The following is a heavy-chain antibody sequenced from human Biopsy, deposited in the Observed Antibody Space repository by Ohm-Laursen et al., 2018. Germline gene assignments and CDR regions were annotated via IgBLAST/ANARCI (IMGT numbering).Heavy chain of an antibody. J-gene: IGHJ4*02. V-gene: IGHV3-11*01. Sequence: GSLRLSCTASGFTFGDYYMSWIRQAPGKGLEWLSYISGSGVTKMYADSVKGRFTVSRDNAKNSLYLEMNNLTVEDTDVYYCATDGAGSYNENWGQGTLVSVSS. CDR3: ATDGAGSYNEN. CDR1: GFTFGDYY. CDR2: ISGSGVTK. D-gene: IGHD3-10*01.